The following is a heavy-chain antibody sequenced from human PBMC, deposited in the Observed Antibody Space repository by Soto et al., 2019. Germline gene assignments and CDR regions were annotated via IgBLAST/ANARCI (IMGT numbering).Heavy chain of an antibody. J-gene: IGHJ6*02. CDR1: GFTFSSYD. Sequence: QVQLVQSGGGVVQPGRSLRLSCATSGFTFSSYDMQWVRHAPGKGLEWVALISYEGLNTYYADSVRGRFISSRDNSKTILYLQMHSLRPDDTAVYYCAKLIYPLNSSGLDVWGQGATVIVSS. V-gene: IGHV3-30*18. CDR2: ISYEGLNT. CDR3: AKLIYPLNSSGLDV. D-gene: IGHD1-1*01.